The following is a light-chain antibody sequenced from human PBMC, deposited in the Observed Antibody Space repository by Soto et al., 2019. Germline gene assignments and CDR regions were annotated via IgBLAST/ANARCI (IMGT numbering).Light chain of an antibody. V-gene: IGLV3-10*01. CDR3: YSADSSGNYFV. Sequence: SYELTQPPSVSVSPGQTARITCSGDALPKKYAYWYQQKSGQAPVLVIFDDSKRPSGIPERFSGSSSGTLATLTISGAHMEDEADYFCYSADSSGNYFVFGTGTKLTVL. CDR2: DDS. J-gene: IGLJ1*01. CDR1: ALPKKY.